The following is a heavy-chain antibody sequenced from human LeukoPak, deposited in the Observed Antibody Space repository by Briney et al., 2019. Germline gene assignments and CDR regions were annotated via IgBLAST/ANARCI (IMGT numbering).Heavy chain of an antibody. V-gene: IGHV4-59*08. J-gene: IGHJ4*02. CDR3: ARAGSVYGGIDY. Sequence: PSETLSLTCTVSGGSISSYYWSWIRQPPGKGLEWIGYIYYSGSTNYNPSLKSRVTISVDTSKNQFSLKLSSVTAADTAVYYCARAGSVYGGIDYWGQGTLVTVSS. CDR1: GGSISSYY. D-gene: IGHD4-23*01. CDR2: IYYSGST.